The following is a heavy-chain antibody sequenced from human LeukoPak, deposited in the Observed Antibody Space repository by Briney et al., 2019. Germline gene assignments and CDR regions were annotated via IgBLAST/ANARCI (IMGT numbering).Heavy chain of an antibody. J-gene: IGHJ4*02. Sequence: SETLSLTCAVYGGSFSGYYWSWIRQPPGKGLEWIGEITHSGSTNYNPSLKSRVTISVDTSKNQFSLKLSSVTAADTAVYYCALLPRVYYYDSSGYSARHKKYYFDYWGQGTLVTVSS. CDR3: ALLPRVYYYDSSGYSARHKKYYFDY. V-gene: IGHV4-34*01. CDR1: GGSFSGYY. D-gene: IGHD3-22*01. CDR2: ITHSGST.